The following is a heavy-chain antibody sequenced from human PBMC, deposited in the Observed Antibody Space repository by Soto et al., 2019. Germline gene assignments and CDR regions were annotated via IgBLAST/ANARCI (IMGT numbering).Heavy chain of an antibody. Sequence: ASLKVSCKASGYTFTSYDINWVRQATGQGLEWMGWMNPNSGNTGYAQKLQGRVTMTRNSSISTAYMELSSLRSEDTAVYYCARGRTNYDFWSGSNRVNWFDPWGQGTLVTVSS. CDR3: ARGRTNYDFWSGSNRVNWFDP. D-gene: IGHD3-3*01. J-gene: IGHJ5*02. V-gene: IGHV1-8*01. CDR2: MNPNSGNT. CDR1: GYTFTSYD.